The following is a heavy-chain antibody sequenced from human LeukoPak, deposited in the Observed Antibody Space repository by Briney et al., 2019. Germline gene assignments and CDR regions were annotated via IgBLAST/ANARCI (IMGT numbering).Heavy chain of an antibody. J-gene: IGHJ4*02. CDR3: AKDRIAATAPGY. CDR2: ISGSGGST. D-gene: IGHD6-13*01. CDR1: GFTFSSYA. Sequence: GGSLRLSCAASGFTFSSYAMSWVRQAPGKGLEWVSAISGSGGSTYYADSVKGRFTISRDSSKNTLYLQMNSLRAEDTAVYNCAKDRIAATAPGYWGQGTLVTVSS. V-gene: IGHV3-23*01.